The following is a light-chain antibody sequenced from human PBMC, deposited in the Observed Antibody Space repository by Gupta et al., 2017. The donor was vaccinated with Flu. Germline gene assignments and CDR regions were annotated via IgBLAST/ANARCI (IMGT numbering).Light chain of an antibody. CDR3: PVWDITRALPV. Sequence: VSVAPGQTARLTCGGNNIGSKSVDWYQQKPGQAPVLVVYDDRDRPSGIPERFSGSNSGNTATLTISEVEAGDEADFYCPVWDITRALPVFGG. CDR1: NIGSKS. V-gene: IGLV3-21*02. J-gene: IGLJ2*01. CDR2: DDR.